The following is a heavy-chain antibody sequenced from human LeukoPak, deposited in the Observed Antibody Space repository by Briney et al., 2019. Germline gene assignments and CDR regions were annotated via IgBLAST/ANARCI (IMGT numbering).Heavy chain of an antibody. CDR3: ARGRDDSSGYYLDAFDI. Sequence: PGGSLRLSCAASGFTFSSYWMSWVRQAPGKGLEWVSVIYSGGSTYYADSVKGRFTISRDNSKNTLYLQMNSLRAEDTAVYYCARGRDDSSGYYLDAFDIWGQGTMVTVSS. CDR1: GFTFSSYW. V-gene: IGHV3-53*01. D-gene: IGHD3-22*01. CDR2: IYSGGST. J-gene: IGHJ3*02.